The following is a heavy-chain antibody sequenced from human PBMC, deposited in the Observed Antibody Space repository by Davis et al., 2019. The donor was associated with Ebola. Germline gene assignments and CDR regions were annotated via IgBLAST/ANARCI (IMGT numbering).Heavy chain of an antibody. CDR1: GFTFSSYA. J-gene: IGHJ4*02. D-gene: IGHD2/OR15-2a*01. Sequence: GESLKISCAASGFTFSSYAMHWVRQAPGKGLEWVAVISYDGSNKYYADSVKGRFTISRDNSKNTLYLQMNSLRAEDTAVYYCARDFLALGAGFDYWGQGTLVTVSS. CDR3: ARDFLALGAGFDY. V-gene: IGHV3-30-3*01. CDR2: ISYDGSNK.